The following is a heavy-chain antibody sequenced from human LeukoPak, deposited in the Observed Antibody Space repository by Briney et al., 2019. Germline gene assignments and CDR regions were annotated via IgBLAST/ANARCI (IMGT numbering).Heavy chain of an antibody. CDR2: IYSCGNT. CDR1: GASISSSSSY. J-gene: IGHJ4*02. CDR3: AKHYMGSYNNRGLDS. V-gene: IGHV4-39*01. Sequence: SDTLSLTCTVSGASISSSSSYWGWIRQPPGKGLEWLGNIYSCGNTYYKPSLRSRVTISIDTSKNQFSLKLSSVTAADTAVYYCAKHYMGSYNNRGLDSWGQGTLVTVSS. D-gene: IGHD3-10*01.